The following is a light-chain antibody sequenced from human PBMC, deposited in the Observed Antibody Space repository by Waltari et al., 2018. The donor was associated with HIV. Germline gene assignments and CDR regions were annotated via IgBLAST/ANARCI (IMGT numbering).Light chain of an antibody. CDR3: ATWDDSLSVVV. CDR1: SSNIGSTY. CDR2: RNN. V-gene: IGLV1-47*01. Sequence: QSVLTQPPSASGTPGQRVTISCSGSSSNIGSTYVYWYQQLPGPAPKLLIYRNNQRPAGGPARFSGAKSCTSASLAISGLRSEDEADYYCATWDDSLSVVVFGGGTKLTVL. J-gene: IGLJ2*01.